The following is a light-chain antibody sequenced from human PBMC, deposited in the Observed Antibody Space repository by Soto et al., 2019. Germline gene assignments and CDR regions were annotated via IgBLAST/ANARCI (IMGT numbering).Light chain of an antibody. CDR3: QQRSNWPST. CDR2: DAS. V-gene: IGKV3-11*01. CDR1: QSVSSY. Sequence: EIVLTQSPATLSLSPGERAALSCRASQSVSSYLAWYQHKPGQAPRLLIYDASKRATGIPARFSGSGSGTDFALTISSLEPEDLAVYFCQQRSNWPSTFGGGTKVEI. J-gene: IGKJ4*01.